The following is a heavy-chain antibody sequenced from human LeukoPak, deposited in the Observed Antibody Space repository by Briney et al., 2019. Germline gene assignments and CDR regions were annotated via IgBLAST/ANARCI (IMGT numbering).Heavy chain of an antibody. J-gene: IGHJ3*02. V-gene: IGHV3-74*01. D-gene: IGHD2-21*01. CDR2: INSDGSST. CDR3: AREKPGIGAFDI. CDR1: GFTFSSYW. Sequence: GGSLRLSCAASGFTFSSYWMHWVRQAPGKGLVWVSRINSDGSSTSYADSVKGRFTISRDNAKNTLYLQMNSLRAEDTAVYYCAREKPGIGAFDIWGQGTMVTVSS.